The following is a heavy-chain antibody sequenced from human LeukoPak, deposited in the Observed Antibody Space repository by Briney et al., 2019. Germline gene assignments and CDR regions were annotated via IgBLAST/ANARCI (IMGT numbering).Heavy chain of an antibody. CDR2: IKQYGSEK. V-gene: IGHV3-7*01. D-gene: IGHD3-3*01. Sequence: AGGSLRLSCAASGFTFSSYWMSWVRQAPGKGLEWVANIKQYGSEKYYVDSVKGRFTISRDNAKNSLYLQMNSLRAEDTAVYYCARDSTIYDFWSGYSGAFDIWGQGTMVTVSS. J-gene: IGHJ3*02. CDR3: ARDSTIYDFWSGYSGAFDI. CDR1: GFTFSSYW.